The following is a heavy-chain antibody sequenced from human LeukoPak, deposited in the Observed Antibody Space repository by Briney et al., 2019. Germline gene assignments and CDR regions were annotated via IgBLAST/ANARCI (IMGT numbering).Heavy chain of an antibody. CDR2: IYYSGST. V-gene: IGHV4-59*01. CDR3: AREGGPHYYDSRGKNWFDP. D-gene: IGHD3-22*01. Sequence: SETLSLTCTVSGGSISSYYWSWLRQPPAKGLEWIGYIYYSGSTNYNPSLKSRVTISVDTSKNQFSLKLSSVTAADTAVYYCAREGGPHYYDSRGKNWFDPWGQGTLVTVSS. J-gene: IGHJ5*02. CDR1: GGSISSYY.